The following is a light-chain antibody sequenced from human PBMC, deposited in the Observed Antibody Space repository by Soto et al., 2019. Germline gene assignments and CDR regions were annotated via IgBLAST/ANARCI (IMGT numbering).Light chain of an antibody. J-gene: IGKJ4*01. Sequence: DIQMTQSPSSLSASVGDRVTITCRASQRISRYLNWYKQKPGKAPNLLIYEASSLQSGVPSRFSGSGSGTDFTLTISSLQPEDSATYYCQQSFSLPTFGGGTKVDIK. CDR2: EAS. CDR3: QQSFSLPT. V-gene: IGKV1-39*01. CDR1: QRISRY.